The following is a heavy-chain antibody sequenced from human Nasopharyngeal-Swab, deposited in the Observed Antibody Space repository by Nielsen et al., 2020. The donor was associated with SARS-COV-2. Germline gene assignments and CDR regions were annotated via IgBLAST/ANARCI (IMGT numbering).Heavy chain of an antibody. D-gene: IGHD2-2*01. V-gene: IGHV4-4*02. J-gene: IGHJ4*02. Sequence: WIRKPPGKGVEWIGEIYHSGSTNYKPSLKSRVTISVDKSKNQFSLKLISVTAADTAVYYCARVPYCSSTSCYDFDYWGQGTLVTVSS. CDR2: IYHSGST. CDR3: ARVPYCSSTSCYDFDY.